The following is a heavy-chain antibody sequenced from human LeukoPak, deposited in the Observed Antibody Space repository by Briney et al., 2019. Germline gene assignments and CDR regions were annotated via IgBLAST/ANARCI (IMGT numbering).Heavy chain of an antibody. CDR1: GFTLSDYD. CDR2: LGSAGDK. J-gene: IGHJ6*02. CDR3: ARAKTETSTRPWTSGMDV. V-gene: IGHV3-13*01. D-gene: IGHD3/OR15-3a*01. Sequence: QSGGSLRFSCAASGFTLSDYDIHWVRQPIGKGLDWVSGLGSAGDKYHAGSERGRFTISREDAENSVYLQMNGLRPEDTAIYYCARAKTETSTRPWTSGMDVWGQGTRVTVSS.